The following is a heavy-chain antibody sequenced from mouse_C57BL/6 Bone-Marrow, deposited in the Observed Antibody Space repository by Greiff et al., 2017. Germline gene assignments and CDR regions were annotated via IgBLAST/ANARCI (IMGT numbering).Heavy chain of an antibody. CDR2: IYPGSGNT. Sequence: VQLQQSGAELVRPGASVKLSCKASGYTFTDYYINWVKQRPGQGLEWIARIYPGSGNTYYNEKFKGKATLTAEKSSSTAYMQLSSLTSEDSAVDFCARGNDYDGFAYWGQGTLVTVSA. CDR3: ARGNDYDGFAY. V-gene: IGHV1-76*01. D-gene: IGHD2-4*01. J-gene: IGHJ3*01. CDR1: GYTFTDYY.